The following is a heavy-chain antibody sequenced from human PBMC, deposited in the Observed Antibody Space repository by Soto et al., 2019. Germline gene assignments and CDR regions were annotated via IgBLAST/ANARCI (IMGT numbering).Heavy chain of an antibody. V-gene: IGHV4-39*01. CDR3: ASYIVVVVAADGTPVAYFDY. D-gene: IGHD2-15*01. J-gene: IGHJ4*02. CDR1: GGSISSSSYY. CDR2: IYYSGST. Sequence: QLQLQESGPGLVKPSETLSLTCTVSGGSISSSSYYWGWIRQPPGKGLEWIGSIYYSGSTYYNPSLKSRVTISVDTSKNHCSLKLSSVTAADTAVYYCASYIVVVVAADGTPVAYFDYWGQGTLVTVSS.